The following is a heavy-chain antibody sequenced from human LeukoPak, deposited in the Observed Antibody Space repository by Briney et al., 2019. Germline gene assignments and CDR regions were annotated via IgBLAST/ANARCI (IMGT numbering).Heavy chain of an antibody. CDR1: GFTFGDYA. V-gene: IGHV3-49*03. Sequence: RGSLRLSCTASGFTFGDYAMSWFRQAPGKGLEWVGFIRSKAYGGTTEYAASVKGRFTISRDDSKSIAYLQMNSLKTEDTAAYYCTRYYYDSSGEMGYWGQGTLVTVSS. CDR3: TRYYYDSSGEMGY. D-gene: IGHD3-22*01. J-gene: IGHJ4*02. CDR2: IRSKAYGGTT.